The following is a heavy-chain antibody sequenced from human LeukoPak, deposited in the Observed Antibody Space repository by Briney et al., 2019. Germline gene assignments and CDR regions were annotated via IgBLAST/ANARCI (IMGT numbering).Heavy chain of an antibody. Sequence: EASVKVSCKASGYTFTGYYMHWVRQAPGQGLEWMGWINPNSGGTNYAQKFQGRVTMTRDTSISTAYMELSRLRSDDTAVYYYARGGSGWYGGLGYWGQGTLVTVSS. J-gene: IGHJ4*02. CDR2: INPNSGGT. CDR1: GYTFTGYY. CDR3: ARGGSGWYGGLGY. D-gene: IGHD6-19*01. V-gene: IGHV1-2*02.